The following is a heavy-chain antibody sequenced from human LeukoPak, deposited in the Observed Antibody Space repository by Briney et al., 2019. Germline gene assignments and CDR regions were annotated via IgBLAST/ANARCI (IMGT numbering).Heavy chain of an antibody. CDR1: GGSFSGYY. V-gene: IGHV4-34*01. J-gene: IGHJ5*02. CDR2: INHSGST. Sequence: KTPETLSLTCAVYGGSFSGYYWSWIRQPPGKGLEWIGEINHSGSTNYNPSLKSRVTISVDTSKNQFSLKLSSVTAADTAVYYCARRVGATREYNWFDPWGQGTLVTVSS. D-gene: IGHD1-26*01. CDR3: ARRVGATREYNWFDP.